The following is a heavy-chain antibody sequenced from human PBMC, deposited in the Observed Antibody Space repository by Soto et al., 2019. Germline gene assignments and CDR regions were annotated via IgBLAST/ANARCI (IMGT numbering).Heavy chain of an antibody. V-gene: IGHV1-69*13. CDR1: GGTFSSYA. J-gene: IGHJ6*02. CDR2: IIPIFGTA. Sequence: GASVKVSCKASGGTFSSYAISWVRQAPGQGLEWMGGIIPIFGTANYAQKFQGRVTITADESTSTAYMELSSLRSEDTAVYHCARSGDPTIFGVVPGSRVYYGMDVWGQGTTVTVSS. D-gene: IGHD3-3*01. CDR3: ARSGDPTIFGVVPGSRVYYGMDV.